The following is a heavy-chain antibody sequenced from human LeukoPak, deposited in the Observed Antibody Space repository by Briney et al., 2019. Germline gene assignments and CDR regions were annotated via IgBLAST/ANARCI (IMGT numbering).Heavy chain of an antibody. CDR2: FYYSGTP. CDR1: GVSISSSSYY. V-gene: IGHV4-39*02. CDR3: ARDEAAMVPFFDY. D-gene: IGHD3-10*01. Sequence: PSETLSLTCTVSGVSISSSSYYWGWIRQPPGKGLEWIGNFYYSGTPYYNPPLESRVTMSVDTSKNQFSLKLTSVTAADTAVYYCARDEAAMVPFFDYWGQGTLVTVSS. J-gene: IGHJ4*02.